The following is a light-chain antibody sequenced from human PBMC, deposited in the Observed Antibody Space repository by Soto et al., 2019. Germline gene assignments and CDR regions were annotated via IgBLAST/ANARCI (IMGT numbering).Light chain of an antibody. J-gene: IGKJ5*01. CDR3: LHYGGSPLT. CDR1: QSVSSN. V-gene: IGKV3-20*01. CDR2: GAS. Sequence: EIFMAQSRATLSLSXGEISTXXXRASQSVSSNLAWYQQKPGQAPRLLIYGASTRTTGIPDRFSGSGSGTDFTLTIGRLEPGDFAVYYCLHYGGSPLTFGQGTRLEIK.